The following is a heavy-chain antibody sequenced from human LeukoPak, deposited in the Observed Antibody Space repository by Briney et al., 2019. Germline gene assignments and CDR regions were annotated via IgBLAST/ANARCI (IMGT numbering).Heavy chain of an antibody. V-gene: IGHV4-61*02. J-gene: IGHJ6*03. CDR3: VTSYYYYFFYMDV. Sequence: SETLSLTCTVSGGSINSGSHYWSWIRQPAGKGLEWLGRIYSSGSTNYNPSIKSRVTMSVDTSKNQFSLKLSSVTAADTAVYYCVTSYYYYFFYMDVWGRGTTVTVSS. CDR2: IYSSGST. CDR1: GGSINSGSHY.